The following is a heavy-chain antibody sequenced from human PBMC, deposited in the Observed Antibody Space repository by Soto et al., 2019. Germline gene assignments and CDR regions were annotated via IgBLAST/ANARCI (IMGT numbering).Heavy chain of an antibody. Sequence: SETLSLTCAVYGGSFSGYYWSWIRQPPGKGLEWIGEINHSGSTNYNPSLKSRVTISVDTSKNQFSLKLSSVAAADTAVYYCARGKGGTAMVYYYYYGMDVWGQGTTVTVSS. V-gene: IGHV4-34*01. CDR1: GGSFSGYY. D-gene: IGHD5-18*01. CDR3: ARGKGGTAMVYYYYYGMDV. CDR2: INHSGST. J-gene: IGHJ6*02.